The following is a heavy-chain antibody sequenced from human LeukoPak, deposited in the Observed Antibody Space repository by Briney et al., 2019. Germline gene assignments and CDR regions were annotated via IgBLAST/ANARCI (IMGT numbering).Heavy chain of an antibody. Sequence: GGSLRLSCAASGFTFSSYGMHWVRQAPGKGLEWVAVISYDGSNKYYADSVKGRFTISRDNSKNTLYLQMNSLRAEDTAVYYCAKIGSGYYYDSSGYSFFDYWGQGTLVTVSS. CDR2: ISYDGSNK. V-gene: IGHV3-30*18. CDR3: AKIGSGYYYDSSGYSFFDY. J-gene: IGHJ4*02. D-gene: IGHD3-22*01. CDR1: GFTFSSYG.